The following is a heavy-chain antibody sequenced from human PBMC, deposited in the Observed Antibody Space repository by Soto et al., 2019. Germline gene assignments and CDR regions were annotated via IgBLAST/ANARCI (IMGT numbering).Heavy chain of an antibody. CDR2: IYYSGST. D-gene: IGHD3-9*01. Sequence: SETLSLTCTVSGGSISSGDYYWSWIRQPPGKGLEWIGYIYYSGSTYYNPSLKSRVTISVDTSKNQFSLKLSSVTAADTAVYYCARGRLDILTGSYYYYGMDVWGQGTTVT. CDR1: GGSISSGDYY. CDR3: ARGRLDILTGSYYYYGMDV. J-gene: IGHJ6*02. V-gene: IGHV4-30-4*01.